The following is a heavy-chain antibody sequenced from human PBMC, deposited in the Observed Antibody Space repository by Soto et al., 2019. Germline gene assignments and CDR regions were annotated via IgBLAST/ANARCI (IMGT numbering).Heavy chain of an antibody. D-gene: IGHD5-12*01. V-gene: IGHV5-10-1*01. J-gene: IGHJ6*02. CDR3: ASTSFYSGHNYHYGMAV. Sequence: PGESLKISCKGSGYSFTSYWISWARQMPGKGLEWMGRIDPSDSYTNYSPSFQGHVTISADKSISTAYLQWSSLKASDTAMYYCASTSFYSGHNYHYGMAVWGQGTTVTVSS. CDR1: GYSFTSYW. CDR2: IDPSDSYT.